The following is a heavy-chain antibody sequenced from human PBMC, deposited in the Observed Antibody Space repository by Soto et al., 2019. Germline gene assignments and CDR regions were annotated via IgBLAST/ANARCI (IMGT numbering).Heavy chain of an antibody. V-gene: IGHV4-34*01. Sequence: QVQLQQWGAGLLKPSETLSLTCAVYGGSFSGYYWSWIRQPPGKGLEWIGEINHSGSTNYNPSLKSRVTISVDTSKNQFSLKLSSVTAADTAVYYCARSCPVYSGYDLCDYWGQGTLVTVSS. D-gene: IGHD5-12*01. CDR3: ARSCPVYSGYDLCDY. CDR2: INHSGST. J-gene: IGHJ4*02. CDR1: GGSFSGYY.